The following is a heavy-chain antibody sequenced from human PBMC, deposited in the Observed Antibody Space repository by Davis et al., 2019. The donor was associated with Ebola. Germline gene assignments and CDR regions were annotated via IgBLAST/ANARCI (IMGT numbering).Heavy chain of an antibody. V-gene: IGHV3-21*01. CDR2: ISSSSSYI. D-gene: IGHD1-7*01. J-gene: IGHJ4*02. Sequence: GGSLRLSCAASGFTFSSYSMNWVRQAPGQGLEWVSSISSSSSYIYYADSVKGRFTISRDNAKKSLYLQMNSLRAEDTAVYYCARDQFAGTTRPYYFDYWGQGTLVTVSS. CDR3: ARDQFAGTTRPYYFDY. CDR1: GFTFSSYS.